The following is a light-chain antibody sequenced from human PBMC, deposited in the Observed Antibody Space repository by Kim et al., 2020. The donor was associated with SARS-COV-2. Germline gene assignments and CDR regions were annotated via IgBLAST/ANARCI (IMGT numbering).Light chain of an antibody. CDR1: RSAIGGYNF. CDR2: EVN. CDR3: SSYAGRQNLV. V-gene: IGLV2-8*01. Sequence: GRSVTISCTGTRSAIGGYNFVAWYPHHPGKAPKVMIYEVNKRPSGVPDRFSGSTSGNTASLTVSGLQAEDEADYYCSSYAGRQNLVFGGGTQLTVL. J-gene: IGLJ2*01.